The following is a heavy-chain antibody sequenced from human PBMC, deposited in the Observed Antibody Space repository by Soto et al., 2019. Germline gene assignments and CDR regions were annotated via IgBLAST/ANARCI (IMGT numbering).Heavy chain of an antibody. D-gene: IGHD3-16*01. CDR3: TRTINFGLPGNGMDV. J-gene: IGHJ6*02. CDR2: ITESGCKT. Sequence: PGRPKRVSKGASGFTCSGHAMSWVRQDTGKGLEWVSAITESGCKTFYADSVKGRFTISRDNAKNSLFLQMSSLRAEDTAIYFCTRTINFGLPGNGMDVWGQGTMVTVSS. V-gene: IGHV3-23*01. CDR1: GFTCSGHA.